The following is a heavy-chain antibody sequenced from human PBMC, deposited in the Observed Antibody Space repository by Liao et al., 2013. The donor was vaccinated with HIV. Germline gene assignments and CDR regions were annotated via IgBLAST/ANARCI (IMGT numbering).Heavy chain of an antibody. V-gene: IGHV4-59*01. CDR2: IYYSGST. CDR3: ARVSSSQIHTVMLFSFYYYMDV. CDR1: GGSISSYY. J-gene: IGHJ6*03. Sequence: QLQLQESGPGLVKPSETLSLTCTVSGGSISSYYWSWIRQPPGKGLEWIGYIYYSGSTNYNPSLKSRVTISVDTSKNQFSLKLSSVTAADTAVYYCARVSSSQIHTVMLFSFYYYMDVWGKGTTVTVSS. D-gene: IGHD2-21*01.